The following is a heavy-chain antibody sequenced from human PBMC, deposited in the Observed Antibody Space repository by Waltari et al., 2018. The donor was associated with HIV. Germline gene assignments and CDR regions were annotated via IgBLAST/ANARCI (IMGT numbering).Heavy chain of an antibody. Sequence: QVQLQESGPGLVKPSQTLSLTCTVSGGSISSGSYYWSWIRQPAGKGLEWIGRIYTSGSTNYNPYLKSRVNISVDTSKNQFSLKLSSVTAADTAVYYCARLPYSGSYYFDYWGQGTLVTVSS. CDR3: ARLPYSGSYYFDY. J-gene: IGHJ4*02. D-gene: IGHD1-26*01. CDR2: IYTSGST. CDR1: GGSISSGSYY. V-gene: IGHV4-61*02.